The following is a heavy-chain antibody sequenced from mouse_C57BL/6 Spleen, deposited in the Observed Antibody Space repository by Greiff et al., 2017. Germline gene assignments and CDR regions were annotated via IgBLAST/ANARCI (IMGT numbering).Heavy chain of an antibody. D-gene: IGHD2-4*01. Sequence: VKLQESGAELVRPGTSVKVSCKASGYAFTNYLIEWVKLRPGQGLEWIGVINPGSGGTNYNEKFKGKATLTADKSSSIAYMQLSSLTSEDSAVYFCARKDYDYLDYWGQGTTLTVSS. J-gene: IGHJ2*01. CDR3: ARKDYDYLDY. V-gene: IGHV1-54*01. CDR2: INPGSGGT. CDR1: GYAFTNYL.